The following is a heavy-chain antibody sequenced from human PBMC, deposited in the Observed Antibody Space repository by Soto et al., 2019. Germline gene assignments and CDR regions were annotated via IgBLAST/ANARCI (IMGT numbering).Heavy chain of an antibody. CDR2: ISSSSIYI. J-gene: IGHJ4*02. D-gene: IGHD6-6*01. CDR3: ARDSGKQYSSYSEIDY. V-gene: IGHV3-21*01. CDR1: GFTFSSYS. Sequence: PGGSLRLSCAASGFTFSSYSINWVRQAPWKGLEWVSSISSSSIYIYYADSVKGRFTISRDNAKNSLYLQMNSLRAEDTAVYYCARDSGKQYSSYSEIDYWGQGTLVTVSS.